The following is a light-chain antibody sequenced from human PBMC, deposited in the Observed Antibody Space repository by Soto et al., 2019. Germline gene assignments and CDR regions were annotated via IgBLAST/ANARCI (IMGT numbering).Light chain of an antibody. CDR3: QQRSNWPPVT. V-gene: IGKV3-11*01. CDR1: QSVNIY. J-gene: IGKJ4*01. Sequence: EIVMTQSPATLSVSPGERATLSCRASQSVNIYLAWYQQKPGQAPRLLIFGASYRATGIPARFSGSGSGTDFTLTISSLEPEDFAVYYCQQRSNWPPVTFGGGTKVDI. CDR2: GAS.